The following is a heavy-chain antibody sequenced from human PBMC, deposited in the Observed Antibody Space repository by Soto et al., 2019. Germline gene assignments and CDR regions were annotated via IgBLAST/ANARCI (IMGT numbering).Heavy chain of an antibody. CDR3: ARMSATGNRWFEP. CDR1: VGSFSSGAYH. J-gene: IGHJ5*02. CDR2: ISYRGNT. D-gene: IGHD6-13*01. Sequence: PSETLSLTCTFSVGSFSSGAYHCSWIRQYPWKGLEWIGSISYRGNTYYNPSLKSRLSMSVDTSKNQFSLNLTSVTAADTAVYFYARMSATGNRWFEPWGQGTHVSVSS. V-gene: IGHV4-31*03.